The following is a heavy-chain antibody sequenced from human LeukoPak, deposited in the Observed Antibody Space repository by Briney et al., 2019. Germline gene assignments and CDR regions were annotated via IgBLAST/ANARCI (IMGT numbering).Heavy chain of an antibody. CDR3: ARNRGLDS. D-gene: IGHD2/OR15-2a*01. CDR1: SDSISSHY. Sequence: SETLSLICTVSSDSISSHYWSWIRQPPGKGLEWIGYINYSGSTSCNPYLKSRVTISVDTSKNQFSLNLSSVSAADTAVYYCARNRGLDSWGQGTLITVSS. CDR2: INYSGST. V-gene: IGHV4-59*11. J-gene: IGHJ4*02.